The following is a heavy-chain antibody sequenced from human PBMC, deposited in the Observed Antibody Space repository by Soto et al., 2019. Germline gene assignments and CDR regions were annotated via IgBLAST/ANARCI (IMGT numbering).Heavy chain of an antibody. V-gene: IGHV4-30-4*01. D-gene: IGHD3-10*01. J-gene: IGHJ4*02. CDR2: IYYSGST. Sequence: PSETLSLTCTVSGGSISSGDYYLSWIRQPPGKGLEWIGYIYYSGSTYYNPSLKSRVTISVDTSKNQFSLKLSSVTAADTAVYYCASTTSTIWFGEVPKFDYWGQGTLVTVSS. CDR1: GGSISSGDYY. CDR3: ASTTSTIWFGEVPKFDY.